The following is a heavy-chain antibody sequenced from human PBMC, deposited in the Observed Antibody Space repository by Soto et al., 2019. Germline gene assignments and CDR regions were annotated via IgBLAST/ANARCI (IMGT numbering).Heavy chain of an antibody. Sequence: QVQLVQSGAEVKKPGASVKVSCKASGYTFTSYDINWVRQATGQGLEWMGWMNPNSGNTGYAQKFQGRVTMTRNTSISTAYMEPSSLRSEVTAVYYCIRGVIPYYYYYMDVWGKGTTVTVSS. CDR2: MNPNSGNT. J-gene: IGHJ6*03. CDR3: IRGVIPYYYYYMDV. D-gene: IGHD3-10*01. CDR1: GYTFTSYD. V-gene: IGHV1-8*01.